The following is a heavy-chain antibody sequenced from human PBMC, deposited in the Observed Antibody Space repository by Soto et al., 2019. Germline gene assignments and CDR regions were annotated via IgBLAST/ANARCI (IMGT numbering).Heavy chain of an antibody. D-gene: IGHD3-10*01. V-gene: IGHV4-31*03. CDR3: ARDRGYYGSGSYYNVGYYYGMDV. J-gene: IGHJ6*02. CDR1: GGSISSGGYY. CDR2: IYYSGST. Sequence: SETLSLTCTVSGGSISSGGYYWSWIRQHPGKGLEWIGYIYYSGSTYYNPSLKSRVTISVDTSKNQFSLKLSSVTAADTAVYYCARDRGYYGSGSYYNVGYYYGMDVWGQGTTVTVSS.